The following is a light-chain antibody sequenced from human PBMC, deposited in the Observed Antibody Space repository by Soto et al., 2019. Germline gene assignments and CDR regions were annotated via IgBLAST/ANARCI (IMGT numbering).Light chain of an antibody. Sequence: EIVMTQSPATLSLSPGERATLFCRASQSVGNKLVWYQQNPGQAPRIVIFNASTRATGIPARFSGSGSGTEFTLTISSLQSADFAVYYCHHYNNYLAWTFGQGTKVEFK. CDR2: NAS. CDR3: HHYNNYLAWT. V-gene: IGKV3-15*01. CDR1: QSVGNK. J-gene: IGKJ1*01.